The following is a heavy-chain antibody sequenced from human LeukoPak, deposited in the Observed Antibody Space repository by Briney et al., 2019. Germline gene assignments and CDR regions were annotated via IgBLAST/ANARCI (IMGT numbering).Heavy chain of an antibody. CDR2: IYTSGTT. CDR3: ARESYCSSTSCYTQRTYYYYYYYMDV. D-gene: IGHD2-2*02. Sequence: SETLSLTCTVSGGSINGHYCSWIRQPAGKGLEWIGHIYTSGTTNYNPSLKSRVTMSVDTSKNQFSLKLSSVTAADTAVYYCARESYCSSTSCYTQRTYYYYYYYMDVWGKGTTVTVSS. CDR1: GGSINGHY. V-gene: IGHV4-4*07. J-gene: IGHJ6*03.